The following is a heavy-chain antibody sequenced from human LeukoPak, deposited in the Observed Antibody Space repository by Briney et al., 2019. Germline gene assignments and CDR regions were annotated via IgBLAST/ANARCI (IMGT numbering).Heavy chain of an antibody. CDR1: GYTFTSYD. CDR2: MNPNSGNT. CDR3: ARATTLGDYYYYYYMDV. J-gene: IGHJ6*03. Sequence: ASVKVSCKASGYTFTSYDINWVRQATGQGLEWMGWMNPNSGNTGYAQKFQGRVTITRNTSISTAYMELSSLRSEDTAVYYCARATTLGDYYYYYYMDVWGKGTTVTVSS. V-gene: IGHV1-8*03. D-gene: IGHD4-11*01.